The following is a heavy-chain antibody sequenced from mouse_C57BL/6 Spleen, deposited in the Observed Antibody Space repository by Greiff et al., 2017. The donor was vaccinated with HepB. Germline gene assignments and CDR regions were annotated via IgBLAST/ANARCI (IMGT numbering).Heavy chain of an antibody. CDR3: ARWPDY. CDR2: IYPGDGDT. Sequence: VKLLESGPELVKPGASVKISCKASGYAFSSSWMNWVKQRPGKGLEWIGRIYPGDGDTNYNGKFKGKATLTADKSSSTAYMQLSSLTSEDSAVYFCARWPDYWGQVTSVTVSS. V-gene: IGHV1-82*01. CDR1: GYAFSSSW. J-gene: IGHJ4*01.